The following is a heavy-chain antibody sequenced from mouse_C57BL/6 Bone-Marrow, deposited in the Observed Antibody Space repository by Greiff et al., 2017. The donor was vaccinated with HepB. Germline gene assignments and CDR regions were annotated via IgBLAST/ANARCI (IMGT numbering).Heavy chain of an antibody. CDR3: ARQVYYSNHKKLAY. J-gene: IGHJ3*01. CDR1: EYEFPSHD. D-gene: IGHD2-5*01. V-gene: IGHV5-2*01. CDR2: INSDGGST. Sequence: EVQRVESGGGLVQPGESLKLSCESNEYEFPSHDMSWVRQTPEKRLELVAAINSDGGSTYYPDTMERRFIISRDNTKKTLYLQMSSLRSEDTALYYCARQVYYSNHKKLAYWGQGTLVTVSA.